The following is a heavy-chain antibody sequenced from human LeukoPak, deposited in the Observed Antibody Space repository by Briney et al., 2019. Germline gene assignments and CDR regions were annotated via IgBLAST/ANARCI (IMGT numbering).Heavy chain of an antibody. J-gene: IGHJ4*02. CDR2: IYYSGST. CDR1: GGSISSGDYY. CDR3: ARALIGDGGTLNFDY. V-gene: IGHV4-30-4*01. Sequence: SETLSLTCTVSGGSISSGDYYWSWIRQPPGKGLEWIGYIYYSGSTYYNPSLKSRVTISVDTSKNQFSLKLSSVTAADTAVYYCARALIGDGGTLNFDYWGQGTLVTVSS. D-gene: IGHD3-10*01.